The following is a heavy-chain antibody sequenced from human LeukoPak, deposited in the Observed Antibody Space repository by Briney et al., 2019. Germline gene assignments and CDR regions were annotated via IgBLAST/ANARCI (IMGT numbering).Heavy chain of an antibody. V-gene: IGHV3-21*01. CDR1: GFTFSSYS. CDR2: ISSSSSYI. CDR3: ARETQPAYYYMDV. Sequence: GGSLRLSCAASGFTFSSYSMNWVRQARGKWLEWVSSISSSSSYIYYADSVKGRFTISRDNAKNSLYLQMNSLRAEDTAVYYCARETQPAYYYMDVWGKGTTVTVSS. D-gene: IGHD2-2*01. J-gene: IGHJ6*03.